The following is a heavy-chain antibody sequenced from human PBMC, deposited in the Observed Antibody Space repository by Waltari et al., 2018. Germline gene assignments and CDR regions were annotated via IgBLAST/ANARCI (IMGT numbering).Heavy chain of an antibody. D-gene: IGHD3-22*01. CDR2: SNHRGST. V-gene: IGHV4-34*01. CDR1: GGSFSGYY. J-gene: IGHJ4*02. CDR3: ARDTYYYDSSGYYSY. Sequence: QVQLQQWSAGLLKPSETLSLTCAVYGGSFSGYYWSWLRQPPGKGLEWIGESNHRGSTNYNTYLKSRVTISVDTSKNQCSLKLSSVTAADTAVYYCARDTYYYDSSGYYSYWGQGTLVTVSS.